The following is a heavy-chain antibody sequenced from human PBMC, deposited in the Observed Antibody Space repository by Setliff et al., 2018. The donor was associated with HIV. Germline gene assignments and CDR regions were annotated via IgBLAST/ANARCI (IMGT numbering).Heavy chain of an antibody. CDR1: GFTVSSNY. Sequence: PGGSLRLSCAASGFTVSSNYMSWVRQAPEKGLEWVSVIYIDGSTYYADSVRGRFTISRDNYKNTLYLQMKSLRAEDTAVYYCAREDPPADFHFWSGRLADWGQGTLVTVSS. D-gene: IGHD3-3*02. CDR2: IYIDGST. V-gene: IGHV3-66*02. J-gene: IGHJ4*02. CDR3: AREDPPADFHFWSGRLAD.